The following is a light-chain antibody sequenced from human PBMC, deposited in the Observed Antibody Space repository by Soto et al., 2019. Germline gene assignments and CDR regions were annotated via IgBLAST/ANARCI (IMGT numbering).Light chain of an antibody. J-gene: IGLJ2*01. CDR2: YNT. V-gene: IGLV1-40*01. Sequence: QSVLTQPPSVSGAPGQRVTISCTGNSSNIGAGYDVHWYQQFPGTAPKLLIYYNTNRPSGVPDRFSGSKSDTTASLAITGLQAEDEADYYCQSYDSSLSVIFGGGTKVTVL. CDR1: SSNIGAGYD. CDR3: QSYDSSLSVI.